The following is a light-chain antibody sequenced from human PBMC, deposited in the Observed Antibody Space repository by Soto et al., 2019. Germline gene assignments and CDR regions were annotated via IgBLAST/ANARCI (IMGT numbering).Light chain of an antibody. Sequence: QSVLTQPPSASGTPGQRVTISCSGSSSNIGANPINWYQQLPGTAPKLLIYNNDQRPSGVPDRFCASKSGTSASLALSGLQSEDEADYYCEAWDDSLYGAVLGGGTQLTVL. CDR1: SSNIGANP. CDR2: NND. J-gene: IGLJ2*01. V-gene: IGLV1-44*01. CDR3: EAWDDSLYGAV.